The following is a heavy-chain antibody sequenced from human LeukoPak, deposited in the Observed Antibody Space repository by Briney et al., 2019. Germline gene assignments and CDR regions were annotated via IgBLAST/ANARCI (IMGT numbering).Heavy chain of an antibody. CDR1: RGSINNYG. Sequence: PSETLSLTCTVSRGSINNYGWTWIRQPPGRGLEWIGDLYYSGSTSYNPSLDSRLTISADTSNKQFFLRLRSVTAADTAVYYCARLSHIAAAGAYSYYSLDVWGQGTTVTVSS. V-gene: IGHV4-59*13. CDR3: ARLSHIAAAGAYSYYSLDV. D-gene: IGHD6-13*01. J-gene: IGHJ6*02. CDR2: LYYSGST.